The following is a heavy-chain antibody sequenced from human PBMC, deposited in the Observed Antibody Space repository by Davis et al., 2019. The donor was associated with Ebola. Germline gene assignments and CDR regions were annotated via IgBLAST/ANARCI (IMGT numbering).Heavy chain of an antibody. J-gene: IGHJ4*02. D-gene: IGHD3-10*01. CDR1: GFTFSVSA. CDR3: ARDIDYYGSGSYYYYFDY. CDR2: VRSKSNGYAT. Sequence: PGGSLRLSCAASGFTFSVSAIHWVRQASGKGLEWLGRVRSKSNGYATEYAASVKGRFIISRDDSNNTTHLQMNSLRAEDTAVYYCARDIDYYGSGSYYYYFDYWGQGTLVTVSS. V-gene: IGHV3-73*01.